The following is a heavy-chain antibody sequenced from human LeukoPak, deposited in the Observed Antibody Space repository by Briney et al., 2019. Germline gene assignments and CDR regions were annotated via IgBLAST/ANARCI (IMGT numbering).Heavy chain of an antibody. D-gene: IGHD6-25*01. CDR1: GYTFINYG. J-gene: IGHJ4*02. CDR3: ARVRAAMTTATPYYFDF. Sequence: ASVKVSCKASGYTFINYGISWVGQAPGQGLEWMGWISAYNGNTNSAQKLQGRVTVTTDTSTSTAYMELRSLRSDDTAVYYCARVRAAMTTATPYYFDFWGQGTLVTVSS. CDR2: ISAYNGNT. V-gene: IGHV1-18*01.